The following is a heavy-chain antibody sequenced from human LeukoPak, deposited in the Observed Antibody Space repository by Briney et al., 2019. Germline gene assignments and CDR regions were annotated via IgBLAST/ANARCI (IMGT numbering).Heavy chain of an antibody. CDR3: TRDFPAYCGGDCSAGYDY. D-gene: IGHD2-21*02. CDR1: GFTFGDYA. Sequence: GGSLRLSCTASGFTFGDYAMSWFRQAPGKGLEWVGFIRSKAYGGTTEYAASVKGRFTISRDDSKSIAYLLMNSLKTEDTAVYYCTRDFPAYCGGDCSAGYDYWGQGTLVTVSS. J-gene: IGHJ4*02. CDR2: IRSKAYGGTT. V-gene: IGHV3-49*03.